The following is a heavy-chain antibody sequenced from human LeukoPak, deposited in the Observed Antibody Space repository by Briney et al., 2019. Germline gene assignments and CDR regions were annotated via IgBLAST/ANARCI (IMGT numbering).Heavy chain of an antibody. Sequence: PGRSLRLSCAASGFTFSSYGMHWVRQAPGKGLEWVAVISYDGSNKYYADSVKGRFTISRDNAKNSLYLQMNSLRAEDTAVYYCATRADFWSGYYSDWGQGTLVTVSS. V-gene: IGHV3-30*03. D-gene: IGHD3-3*01. CDR1: GFTFSSYG. J-gene: IGHJ4*02. CDR2: ISYDGSNK. CDR3: ATRADFWSGYYSD.